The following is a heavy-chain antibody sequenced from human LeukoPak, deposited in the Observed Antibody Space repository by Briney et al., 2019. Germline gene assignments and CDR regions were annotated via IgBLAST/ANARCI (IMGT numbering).Heavy chain of an antibody. D-gene: IGHD3-10*01. J-gene: IGHJ4*02. CDR1: GFTLRSYW. V-gene: IGHV3-66*01. CDR3: ASARITRRGVGY. Sequence: PGGSLRLSCAASGFTLRSYWMHWVRQAPGKGLEWVSVIYSGGSTYYADSVKGRFTISRDNSKNTLYLQMNSLRAEDTAVYYCASARITRRGVGYWGQGTLVTVSS. CDR2: IYSGGST.